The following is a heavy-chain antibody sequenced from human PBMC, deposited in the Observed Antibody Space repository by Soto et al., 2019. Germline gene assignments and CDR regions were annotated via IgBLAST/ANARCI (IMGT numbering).Heavy chain of an antibody. V-gene: IGHV4-59*01. Sequence: SETLSLTCTCSRGSLENDLWSWIRQPPGKGLEWIGYVFNSGSTNSNPSLTSRVTILLDTSRNQISLRLSSVTAADTAVYYCARARSRYNIDAPDILGQGTTVTVSS. CDR1: RGSLENDL. J-gene: IGHJ3*02. CDR2: VFNSGST. CDR3: ARARSRYNIDAPDI. D-gene: IGHD5-12*01.